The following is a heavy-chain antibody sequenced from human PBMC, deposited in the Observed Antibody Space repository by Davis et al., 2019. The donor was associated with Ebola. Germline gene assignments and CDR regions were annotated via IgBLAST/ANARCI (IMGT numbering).Heavy chain of an antibody. V-gene: IGHV1-2*02. CDR3: AREVGETKFDQ. Sequence: ASVKVSCKASGYTFTGYYMHWVRQAPGQGLEWMGWINPNSGGTNYAQKFQGRVTLTADESTSTAYMELTNLRSDDTAVYYCAREVGETKFDQWGQGTLVTVSS. CDR1: GYTFTGYY. CDR2: INPNSGGT. J-gene: IGHJ4*02. D-gene: IGHD1-26*01.